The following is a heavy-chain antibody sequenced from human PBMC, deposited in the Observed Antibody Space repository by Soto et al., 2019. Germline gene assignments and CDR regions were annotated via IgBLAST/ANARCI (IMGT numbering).Heavy chain of an antibody. J-gene: IGHJ4*02. CDR3: AKDKSSIVLMVYSDY. V-gene: IGHV3-23*01. CDR2: ISGSGGST. Sequence: PGGSLRLSCAASGFAFSSYAMSWVRQAPGKGLEWVSAISGSGGSTYYADSVKGRFTISRDNSKNTLYLQMNSLRAEDTAVYYCAKDKSSIVLMVYSDYWGQGTLVTVSS. CDR1: GFAFSSYA. D-gene: IGHD2-8*01.